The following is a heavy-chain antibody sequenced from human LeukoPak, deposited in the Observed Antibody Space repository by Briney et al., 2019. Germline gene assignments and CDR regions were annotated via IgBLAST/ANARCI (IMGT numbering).Heavy chain of an antibody. D-gene: IGHD3-3*01. CDR1: GFTFSSYW. J-gene: IGHJ4*02. CDR2: IKQDGSEK. Sequence: PGGSLRLSCAASGFTFSSYWMSWVRQAPGKGLEWVANIKQDGSEKYYVDSVKGRFTISRDNAKNSLYLQMNSLRAEDTAVYYCAKVADYDFWSGYCTFDYWGQGTLVTVSS. CDR3: AKVADYDFWSGYCTFDY. V-gene: IGHV3-7*03.